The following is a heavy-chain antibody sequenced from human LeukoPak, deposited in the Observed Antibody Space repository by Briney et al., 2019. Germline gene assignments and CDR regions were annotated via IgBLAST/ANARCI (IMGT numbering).Heavy chain of an antibody. J-gene: IGHJ6*03. D-gene: IGHD3-3*01. CDR3: ASLTFDYDFWGGYYGLMRIMDV. V-gene: IGHV3-74*01. CDR1: GFTFSSYW. CDR2: INSDGSST. Sequence: GGSLRLSCAASGFTFSSYWMHWVRQAPGKGLVWVSRINSDGSSTSYADSVKGRFTISRDNAKNTLYLQMNSLRAEDTAVYYCASLTFDYDFWGGYYGLMRIMDVWGKGTTVTVSS.